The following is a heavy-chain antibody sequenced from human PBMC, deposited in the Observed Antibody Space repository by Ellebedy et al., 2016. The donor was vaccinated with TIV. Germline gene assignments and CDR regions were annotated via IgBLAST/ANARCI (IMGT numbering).Heavy chain of an antibody. V-gene: IGHV3-48*04. D-gene: IGHD2/OR15-2a*01. CDR3: ARSVEYNFDS. CDR1: GFPFRFYS. J-gene: IGHJ4*02. Sequence: GGSLRLSCAASGFPFRFYSMNWVRQAPGKGLEWISYMTSDMRTIYYADSVKGRFTISRDNARESLTLQMDSLRVEDTAVYYCARSVEYNFDSWGQGALVTVSS. CDR2: MTSDMRTI.